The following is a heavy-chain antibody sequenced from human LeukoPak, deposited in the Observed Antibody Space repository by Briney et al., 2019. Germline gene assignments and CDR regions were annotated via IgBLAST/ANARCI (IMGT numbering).Heavy chain of an antibody. CDR2: IYYSGST. J-gene: IGHJ5*02. CDR3: ARSSWDFWSGYYPNWFDP. D-gene: IGHD3-3*01. V-gene: IGHV4-59*01. Sequence: PSETLSLTCTVSGGSFSSYYWSWIRQPPGKGLEWIGYIYYSGSTNYNPSLKSRVTISVDTSKNQFSLKLSSVTAADTAVYYCARSSWDFWSGYYPNWFDPWGQGTLVTVSS. CDR1: GGSFSSYY.